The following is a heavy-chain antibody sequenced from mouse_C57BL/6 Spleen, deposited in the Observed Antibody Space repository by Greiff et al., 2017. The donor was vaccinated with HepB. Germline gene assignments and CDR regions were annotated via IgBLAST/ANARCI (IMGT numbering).Heavy chain of an antibody. CDR1: GYAFSSSW. Sequence: QVQLQQSGPELVKPGASVKISCKASGYAFSSSWMNWVKQRPGKGLEWIGRINPGDGDTNYNGKFKGKATLTADKSSSTAYMQLSSLTSEDSAVYFCARRITTVVAYYFDYWGQGTTLTVSS. V-gene: IGHV1-82*01. J-gene: IGHJ2*01. CDR3: ARRITTVVAYYFDY. CDR2: INPGDGDT. D-gene: IGHD1-1*01.